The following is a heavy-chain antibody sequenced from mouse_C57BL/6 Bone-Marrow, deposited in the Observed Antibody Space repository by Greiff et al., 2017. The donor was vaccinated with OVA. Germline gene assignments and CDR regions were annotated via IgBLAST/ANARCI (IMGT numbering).Heavy chain of an antibody. CDR3: ASRWLMDY. J-gene: IGHJ4*01. D-gene: IGHD2-3*01. Sequence: VQLQQSGPELVKPGASVKISCKASGYTFTDYYMNWVKQSHGKSLEWIGDINPNNGGTSYNQKFKGKATLTVDKSSSTAYMELRSLTSEDSAVYYCASRWLMDYWGQGTSVTVSS. CDR1: GYTFTDYY. V-gene: IGHV1-26*01. CDR2: INPNNGGT.